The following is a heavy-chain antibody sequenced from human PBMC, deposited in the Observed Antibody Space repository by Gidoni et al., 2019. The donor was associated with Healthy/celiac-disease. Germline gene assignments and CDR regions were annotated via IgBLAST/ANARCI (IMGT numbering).Heavy chain of an antibody. V-gene: IGHV1-58*02. D-gene: IGHD3-22*01. Sequence: VKKPGTAVKVSCKASGFTLTSSAMQWVLQARGQRLEWIGWIVVGCGNTNYAQKFQERVTITRDMSTSTAYMELSSLSSEDTAVYYCAAAHRDYYDSSGYSFWGQGTLVTVSS. CDR2: IVVGCGNT. CDR1: GFTLTSSA. CDR3: AAAHRDYYDSSGYSF. J-gene: IGHJ4*02.